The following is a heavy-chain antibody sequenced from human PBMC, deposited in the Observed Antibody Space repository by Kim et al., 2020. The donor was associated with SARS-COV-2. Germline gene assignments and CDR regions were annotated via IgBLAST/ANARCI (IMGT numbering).Heavy chain of an antibody. CDR2: ISDDGSNI. D-gene: IGHD5-18*01. V-gene: IGHV3-30*04. Sequence: GESLKISCAASGFTFSIYTMHWVRQAPGKGLQWVALISDDGSNIQYADSVKDRFTISRDSSKNTLLLQMTSLRPEDTATYYFARALNSACYIDFWCQGTL. CDR3: ARALNSACYIDF. J-gene: IGHJ4*02. CDR1: GFTFSIYT.